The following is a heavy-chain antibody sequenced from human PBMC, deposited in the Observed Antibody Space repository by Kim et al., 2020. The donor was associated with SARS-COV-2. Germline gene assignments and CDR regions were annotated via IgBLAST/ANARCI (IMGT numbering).Heavy chain of an antibody. CDR2: INHSGST. J-gene: IGHJ3*02. D-gene: IGHD3-10*01. Sequence: SETLSLTCAVYGGSFSGYYWSWIRQPPGKGLEWIGEINHSGSTNYNPSLKSRVTISVDTSKNQFSLKLSSVTAADTAVYYCARITPAGAFDIWGQGTMVTVSS. CDR1: GGSFSGYY. V-gene: IGHV4-34*01. CDR3: ARITPAGAFDI.